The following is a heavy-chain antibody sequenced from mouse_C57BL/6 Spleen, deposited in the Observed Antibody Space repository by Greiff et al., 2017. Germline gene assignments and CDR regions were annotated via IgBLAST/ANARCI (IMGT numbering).Heavy chain of an antibody. V-gene: IGHV1-80*01. CDR1: GYAFSSYW. D-gene: IGHD1-1*01. J-gene: IGHJ2*01. CDR2: IYPGDGDT. Sequence: QVQLQQSGAELVKPGASVKISCKASGYAFSSYWMNWVEQRPGKGLEWIGQIYPGDGDTNYNGKFKGKATLTADKSSSTAYMQLSSLTSEDSAVYFCAREGDGTLVYWGQDTTLTVSS. CDR3: AREGDGTLVY.